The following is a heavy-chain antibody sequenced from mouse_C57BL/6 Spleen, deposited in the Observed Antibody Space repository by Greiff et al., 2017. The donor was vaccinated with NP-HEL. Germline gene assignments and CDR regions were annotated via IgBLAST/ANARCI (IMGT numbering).Heavy chain of an antibody. CDR2: INPSNGGT. J-gene: IGHJ4*01. V-gene: IGHV1-53*01. Sequence: QVQLQQPGTELVKPGASVKLSCKASGYTFTSYRMHWVKQRPGQGLEWIGNINPSNGGTNYNEKFKSKATLTVDKSSSTAYMQLSSLTSEDSAVYYCARDEEGYYYAMDYWGQGTSVTVSS. CDR3: ARDEEGYYYAMDY. CDR1: GYTFTSYR.